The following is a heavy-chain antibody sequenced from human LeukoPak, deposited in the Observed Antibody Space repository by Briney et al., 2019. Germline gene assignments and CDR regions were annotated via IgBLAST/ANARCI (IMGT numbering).Heavy chain of an antibody. CDR3: AKEYCRGRCYEDYFDY. Sequence: GGSLRLSCAASGFTFSSSGMHWVRQAPGKGLEWVAVISYDGSNKYYADSVKGRFTISRDNSKNTLSLQVNSLRAEDTAVYYCAKEYCRGRCYEDYFDYWGQGTLVTVSS. D-gene: IGHD2-15*01. CDR2: ISYDGSNK. CDR1: GFTFSSSG. V-gene: IGHV3-30*18. J-gene: IGHJ4*02.